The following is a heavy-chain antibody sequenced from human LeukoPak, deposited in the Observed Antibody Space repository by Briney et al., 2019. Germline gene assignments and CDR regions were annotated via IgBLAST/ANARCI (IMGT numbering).Heavy chain of an antibody. CDR1: GYTFTSYD. CDR2: MNPNSGNT. J-gene: IGHJ3*02. Sequence: ASVKVSCKASGYTFTSYDINWVRQATGQGLEWMGWMNPNSGNTGYAQKFQGRVTMTRNTSISTAYMELSSLRSEDTAVYYCARVVPDYDGSGIGAFDIWGQGTMVTVSS. V-gene: IGHV1-8*01. D-gene: IGHD3-10*01. CDR3: ARVVPDYDGSGIGAFDI.